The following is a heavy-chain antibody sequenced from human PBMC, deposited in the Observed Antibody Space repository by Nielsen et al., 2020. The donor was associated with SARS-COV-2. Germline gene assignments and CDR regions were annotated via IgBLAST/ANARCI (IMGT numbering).Heavy chain of an antibody. D-gene: IGHD3-3*01. CDR2: IIHAGTT. J-gene: IGHJ4*02. CDR3: AGTLTIFGVAPTLDY. V-gene: IGHV4-34*12. CDR1: GGSFSGHY. Sequence: SETLSPTCAVYGGSFSGHYWSWIRQIPGKGLEWIGEIIHAGTTNYNPSLQSRVTISLDTSKKQLSLRLSSLTAADTAVYYCAGTLTIFGVAPTLDYWGQGTLVTVSS.